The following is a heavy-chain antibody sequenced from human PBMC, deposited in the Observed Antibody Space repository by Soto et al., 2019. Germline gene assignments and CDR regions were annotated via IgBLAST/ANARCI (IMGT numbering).Heavy chain of an antibody. Sequence: GGSLRLSCAASGFTFSSYWMSWVRQAPGKGLEWVANIKQDGSEKYYVDSVKGRFPISRDNAKNSLYLQMNSLRAEDTAVYYCARVVCSGGSCYSEYYYYYGMDVWGQGTTVTVSS. CDR3: ARVVCSGGSCYSEYYYYYGMDV. V-gene: IGHV3-7*05. D-gene: IGHD2-15*01. CDR1: GFTFSSYW. CDR2: IKQDGSEK. J-gene: IGHJ6*02.